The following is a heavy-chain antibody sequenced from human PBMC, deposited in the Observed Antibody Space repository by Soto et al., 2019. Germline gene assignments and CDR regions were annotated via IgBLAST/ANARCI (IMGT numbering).Heavy chain of an antibody. CDR3: ATMGTPVTGLYYFDY. D-gene: IGHD4-17*01. Sequence: QVQLQESGPGRVKPSQTLSLTCTVSGGSISSGNYYWSWIRQPPGKGLEWIGFISYSGTTHYSASLRSRVSISVDTSKNQFSLDLSSVTAAETAVYYCATMGTPVTGLYYFDYWGQGTLVTVSS. CDR1: GGSISSGNYY. CDR2: ISYSGTT. V-gene: IGHV4-30-4*01. J-gene: IGHJ4*02.